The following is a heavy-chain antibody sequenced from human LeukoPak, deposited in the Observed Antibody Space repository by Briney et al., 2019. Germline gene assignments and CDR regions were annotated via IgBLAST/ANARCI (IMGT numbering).Heavy chain of an antibody. CDR3: ARLVGGDFDY. CDR2: IYTSGST. V-gene: IGHV4-61*02. CDR1: GGSISSSSYY. Sequence: SETLSLTCTVSGGSISSSSYYWSWIRQPAGKGLEWIGRIYTSGSTNYNPSLKSRVTMSVDTSKNQFSLKLSSVTAADTAVYYCARLVGGDFDYWGQGTLVTVSS. J-gene: IGHJ4*02. D-gene: IGHD3-16*01.